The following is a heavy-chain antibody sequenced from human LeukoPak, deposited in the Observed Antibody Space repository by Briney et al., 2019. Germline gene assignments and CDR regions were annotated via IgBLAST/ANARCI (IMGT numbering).Heavy chain of an antibody. CDR2: IYPGDSDT. Sequence: GESLKISCKGSGYTFTSYWIGWVRQMPGKGLEWMGIIYPGDSDTRYSPSFQGQVTISADKSITTANLQWSSLKASDDAIYYCARHWAHSMAAGEYYFDYWGQGTLVTVSS. CDR3: ARHWAHSMAAGEYYFDY. V-gene: IGHV5-51*01. D-gene: IGHD6-6*01. J-gene: IGHJ4*02. CDR1: GYTFTSYW.